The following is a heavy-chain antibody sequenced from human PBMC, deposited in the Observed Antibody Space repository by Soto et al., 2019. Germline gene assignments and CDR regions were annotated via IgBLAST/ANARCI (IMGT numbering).Heavy chain of an antibody. CDR3: ARGKKGVSFDY. Sequence: QVQLQQWGAGLLKPSETLSLTCAVYGGSFSGYYWSWIRQPPGKGLEWIGEINHSGSTNYNPSLKSRVTISVDTSKNQFSPKLSSVTAADTAVYYCARGKKGVSFDYWGQGTLVTVSS. CDR1: GGSFSGYY. V-gene: IGHV4-34*01. CDR2: INHSGST. D-gene: IGHD2-8*01. J-gene: IGHJ4*02.